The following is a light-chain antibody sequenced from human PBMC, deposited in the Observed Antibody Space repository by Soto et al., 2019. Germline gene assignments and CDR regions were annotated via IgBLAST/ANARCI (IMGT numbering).Light chain of an antibody. Sequence: QSALTQPASVSGSPGQSITISCTGTSSDVGSFNLVSWYQHHPGKAPKLIIYEGNKWPSGISSRFSGSMSGNTASLTIFGLQAEDEADSCSSTPLFGGGTKLTVL. J-gene: IGLJ2*01. CDR2: EGN. V-gene: IGLV2-23*01. CDR1: SSDVGSFNL. CDR3: STPL.